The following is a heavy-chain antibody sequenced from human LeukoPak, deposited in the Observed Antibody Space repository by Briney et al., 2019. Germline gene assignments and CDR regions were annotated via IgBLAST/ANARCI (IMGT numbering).Heavy chain of an antibody. V-gene: IGHV3-23*01. J-gene: IGHJ4*02. CDR1: GFTFSSYA. D-gene: IGHD3-10*01. CDR2: ISGSGGST. Sequence: GGSLRLSCAASGFTFSSYAMSWVRQAPGKGLEWVSAISGSGGSTYYADSMKGRFTISRDNSKNTLYLQMNSLRAEDTAVYYCAKESGLWFGESPFGYWGQGTLVTVSS. CDR3: AKESGLWFGESPFGY.